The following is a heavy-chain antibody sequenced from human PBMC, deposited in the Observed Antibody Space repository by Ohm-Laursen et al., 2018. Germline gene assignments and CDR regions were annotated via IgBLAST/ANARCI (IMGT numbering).Heavy chain of an antibody. J-gene: IGHJ5*02. Sequence: SLRLSCTASGFTFSDYYMSWIRQAPGKGLEWVSYISSSGSSTYYADSVKGRFTISRDNAKNSLYLRMNSLRAEDTAVYYCARDRAMIVVVMGFDPWGQGTLVSVSS. CDR1: GFTFSDYY. D-gene: IGHD3-22*01. CDR2: ISSSGSST. CDR3: ARDRAMIVVVMGFDP. V-gene: IGHV3-11*01.